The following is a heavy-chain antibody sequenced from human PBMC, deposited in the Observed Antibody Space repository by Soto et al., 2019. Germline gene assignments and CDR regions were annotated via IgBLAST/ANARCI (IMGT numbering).Heavy chain of an antibody. V-gene: IGHV3-48*02. CDR2: ISSSSSTI. Sequence: PGGSLRLSCAASGFTFSSYSMNWVRQAPGKGLEWVSYISSSSSTIYYADSVKGRFTISRDNAKNSLYLQMNSLRDEDTAVYYRARDQGSGSHYNWYYYYGMDVWGQLTTVPVSS. J-gene: IGHJ6*02. CDR3: ARDQGSGSHYNWYYYYGMDV. D-gene: IGHD3-10*01. CDR1: GFTFSSYS.